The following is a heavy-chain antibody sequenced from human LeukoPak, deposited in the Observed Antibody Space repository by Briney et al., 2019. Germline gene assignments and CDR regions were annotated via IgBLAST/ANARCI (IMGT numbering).Heavy chain of an antibody. CDR3: ARELIPSSIVRAHRSAFDI. D-gene: IGHD1-26*01. Sequence: GASVKVSCKASGYTFTSYYMHWVRQAPGQGLEWMGIINPSGGSTSYAQKFQGRVTMTRDTSTSTVYMELSSLRSEDTAVYYCARELIPSSIVRAHRSAFDIWGQGTMVTVSS. J-gene: IGHJ3*02. CDR2: INPSGGST. CDR1: GYTFTSYY. V-gene: IGHV1-46*01.